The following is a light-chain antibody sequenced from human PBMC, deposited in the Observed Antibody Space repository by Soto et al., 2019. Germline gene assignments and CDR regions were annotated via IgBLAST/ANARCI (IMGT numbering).Light chain of an antibody. CDR2: EVS. CDR1: SSDVGGYNY. CDR3: SSYAGSTPYV. Sequence: QSALTQPPSASGSPGQSVTISCTGTSSDVGGYNYVSWYQQHPGKAPKLMIYEVSKRPSGVPDRFSGSKSGNPASLTVSGLQAEDEADYYCSSYAGSTPYVFGTGTKLTVL. V-gene: IGLV2-8*01. J-gene: IGLJ1*01.